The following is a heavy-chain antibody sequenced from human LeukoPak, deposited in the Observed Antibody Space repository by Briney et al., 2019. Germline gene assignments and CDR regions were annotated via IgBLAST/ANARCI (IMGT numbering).Heavy chain of an antibody. CDR1: GFTFRNYA. V-gene: IGHV3-21*01. CDR3: ARPLYDSSGYPFDY. CDR2: ISSSRSYI. Sequence: GGSLRLSCSASGFTFRNYAMNWVRQAPGKGLEWVSSISSSRSYIYYADSVKGRFTISRDNAKNSLFLQMNSLRAEDTAVYYCARPLYDSSGYPFDYWGQGTLVTVSS. J-gene: IGHJ4*02. D-gene: IGHD3-22*01.